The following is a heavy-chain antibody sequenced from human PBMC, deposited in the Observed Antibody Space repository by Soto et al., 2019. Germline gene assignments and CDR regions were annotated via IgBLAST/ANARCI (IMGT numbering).Heavy chain of an antibody. CDR3: AKDDQGRIAVSGLEY. Sequence: GGSLRLSCAASGFTCSSYGMHWVRQAPGKGLEWVAVISYDGRNKYYAYSVKGRFTISRDNSKNTLYLQMNSLRADDTAVYYCAKDDQGRIAVSGLEYWGEGSLVTVSS. V-gene: IGHV3-30*18. CDR2: ISYDGRNK. CDR1: GFTCSSYG. J-gene: IGHJ4*02. D-gene: IGHD6-19*01.